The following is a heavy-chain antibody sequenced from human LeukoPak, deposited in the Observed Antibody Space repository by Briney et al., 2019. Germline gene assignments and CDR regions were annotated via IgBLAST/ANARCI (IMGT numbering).Heavy chain of an antibody. D-gene: IGHD3-10*01. J-gene: IGHJ5*02. CDR1: GGSISSSSYY. CDR3: ASGASTMVRGVIISSLINWFDP. CDR2: IYYSGST. V-gene: IGHV4-39*01. Sequence: SETLSLTCTVSGGSISSSSYYWGWIRQPPGKGLEWIGSIYYSGSTYYNPSLKSRVTISVDTSKNQFSLKLSSVTAADTAVYYCASGASTMVRGVIISSLINWFDPWGQGTLVTVSS.